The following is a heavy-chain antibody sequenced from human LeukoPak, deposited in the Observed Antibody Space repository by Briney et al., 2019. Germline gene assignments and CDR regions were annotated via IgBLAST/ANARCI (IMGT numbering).Heavy chain of an antibody. CDR3: ARDMVGLAADGNWFDP. J-gene: IGHJ5*02. CDR1: GYXFSSYG. Sequence: ASVKVSCKASGYXFSSYGISWVRQAPGQGREWLGLMATYNGKTKYAEKVQGRVTMTTDTSTTTAYMELRTLRSDDTAVYYCARDMVGLAADGNWFDPWGQGTLVTVSS. D-gene: IGHD6-13*01. V-gene: IGHV1-18*01. CDR2: MATYNGKT.